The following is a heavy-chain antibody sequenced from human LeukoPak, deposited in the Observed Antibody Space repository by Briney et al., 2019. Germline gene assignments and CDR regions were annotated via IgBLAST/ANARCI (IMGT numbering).Heavy chain of an antibody. Sequence: SETLSLTCAVSGYSISRGYLWGWTRQPPGKGLEWIGNIFHSGSTYYNPSLKSRVTISVDTSKNQFSLKLSSVTAADTGVYYCARHVTSSRFLEWLLSKGFDYWGQGTLVTVSS. CDR1: GYSISRGYL. CDR3: ARHVTSSRFLEWLLSKGFDY. V-gene: IGHV4-38-2*01. CDR2: IFHSGST. D-gene: IGHD3-3*01. J-gene: IGHJ4*02.